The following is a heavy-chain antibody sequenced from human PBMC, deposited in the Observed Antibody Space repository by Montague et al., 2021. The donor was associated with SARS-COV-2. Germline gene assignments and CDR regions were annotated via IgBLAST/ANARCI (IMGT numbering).Heavy chain of an antibody. D-gene: IGHD3-3*01. CDR1: GGSLSGHS. Sequence: LRLSCAVSGGSLSGHSWSWVRQAPEKGLEWIGDIGHTGSCKYNPSLMSRGTMSIDAAKNQFSLLMNNVPAADTTIYYCARGETERSTTFGVVFFPLLDSWGQGTLVTVSS. CDR2: IGHTGSC. J-gene: IGHJ4*02. CDR3: ARGETERSTTFGVVFFPLLDS. V-gene: IGHV4-34*01.